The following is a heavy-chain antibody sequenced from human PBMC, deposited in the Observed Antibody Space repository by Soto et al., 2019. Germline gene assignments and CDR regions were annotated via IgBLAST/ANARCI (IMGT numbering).Heavy chain of an antibody. CDR3: AKTSSLVDY. J-gene: IGHJ4*02. CDR2: ISKSGGGT. D-gene: IGHD6-13*01. Sequence: EVQLLESGGGLVQPGGSLRLSCAASGFTFSNSAMSWVRQAPGKGLEWVSSISKSGGGTYYADSVKGRFTISRDNSKNTLYLQMNSLKAEDTAVYSCAKTSSLVDYLGQGTLVTVSS. V-gene: IGHV3-23*01. CDR1: GFTFSNSA.